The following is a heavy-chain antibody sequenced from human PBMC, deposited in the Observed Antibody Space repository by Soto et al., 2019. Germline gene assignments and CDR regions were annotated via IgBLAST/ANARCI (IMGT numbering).Heavy chain of an antibody. D-gene: IGHD3-3*01. CDR1: GYTFTSYG. J-gene: IGHJ4*02. Sequence: ASVKVSCKASGYTFTSYGISWVRQAPGQGLEWMGWISTYNGDTNYAQKLQGRVTMTTDTSTSTAYMELRSLTSDDTAVYYCARVGVDFWSAYYGYYFDYWGQGTLVTVSS. V-gene: IGHV1-18*01. CDR2: ISTYNGDT. CDR3: ARVGVDFWSAYYGYYFDY.